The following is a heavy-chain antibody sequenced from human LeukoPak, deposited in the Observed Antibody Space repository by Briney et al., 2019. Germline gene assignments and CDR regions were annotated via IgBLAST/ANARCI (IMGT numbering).Heavy chain of an antibody. V-gene: IGHV1-2*02. D-gene: IGHD4-11*01. CDR2: INPNSGGT. CDR1: GYTFTGYY. Sequence: SVKVSCKASGYTFTGYYMHWVRQAPGQGLEWMGWINPNSGGTNYAQKFQGRVTMTRDTSISTAYMELSRLRSDDTAVYYCARGMDYSNYVGFDYYYYGMDVWGQGTMVTVSS. J-gene: IGHJ6*02. CDR3: ARGMDYSNYVGFDYYYYGMDV.